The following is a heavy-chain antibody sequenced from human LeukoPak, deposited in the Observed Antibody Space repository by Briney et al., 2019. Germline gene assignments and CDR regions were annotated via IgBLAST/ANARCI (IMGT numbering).Heavy chain of an antibody. V-gene: IGHV4-61*02. Sequence: SETLSLTCTVAGGSISFVSYYWTWIRQPAGNGLEWIGLVYTSGRTFYNPSLKSRVTISMETSMNQFSLRLTSVTPADTAVYSCARARVIPASFDDWGQGTLVTASS. CDR1: GGSISFVSYY. J-gene: IGHJ4*02. CDR3: ARARVIPASFDD. D-gene: IGHD3-16*02. CDR2: VYTSGRT.